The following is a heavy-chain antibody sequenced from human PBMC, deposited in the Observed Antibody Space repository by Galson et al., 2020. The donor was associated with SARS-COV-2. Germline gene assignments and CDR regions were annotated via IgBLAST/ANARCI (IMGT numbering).Heavy chain of an antibody. V-gene: IGHV2-5*01. CDR3: AHKRGWYPSYDFDF. Sequence: SGPTLANPTQTLTLTCTFSVFSLSTSGVAVGWIRQPPGKPLEWLALIHANAHKHYRPPLKSRLTITKDTSKNQVVLTMTNMDPVDTATYYCAHKRGWYPSYDFDFWGQGTLVTVSS. J-gene: IGHJ4*02. CDR2: IHANAHK. CDR1: VFSLSTSGVA. D-gene: IGHD6-19*01.